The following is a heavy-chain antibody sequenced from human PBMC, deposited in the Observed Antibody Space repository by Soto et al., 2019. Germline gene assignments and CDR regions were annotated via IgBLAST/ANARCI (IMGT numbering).Heavy chain of an antibody. V-gene: IGHV3-30*03. Sequence: GGSLRLSCAASGFTFSSYGMHWVSQAPGKGLEWVAVISYDGSNKYYADSVKGRFTISRDNSKNTLYLQMNSLSAEDTAVYYCARPLWRDDYNWGYFDLWGRGTLVTVSS. D-gene: IGHD4-4*01. CDR2: ISYDGSNK. CDR1: GFTFSSYG. J-gene: IGHJ2*01. CDR3: ARPLWRDDYNWGYFDL.